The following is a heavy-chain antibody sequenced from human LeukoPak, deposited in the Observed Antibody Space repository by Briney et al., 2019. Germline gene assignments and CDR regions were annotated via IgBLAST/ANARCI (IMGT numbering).Heavy chain of an antibody. V-gene: IGHV4-34*01. CDR1: GESFSAYF. D-gene: IGHD6-6*01. CDR3: ATRSSTLAAARCFDD. J-gene: IGHJ4*03. CDR2: IDHRGSS. Sequence: SETLSLTCAVHGESFSAYFWSWIRQVPGKGLEWIGEIDHRGSSNYNPPLKSRATISVDTSKNHFSLSLTSVTAADTAVYYCATRSSTLAAARCFDDWGQETVVTVSS.